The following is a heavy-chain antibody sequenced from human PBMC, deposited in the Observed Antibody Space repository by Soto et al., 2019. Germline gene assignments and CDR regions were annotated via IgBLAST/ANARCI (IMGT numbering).Heavy chain of an antibody. CDR1: GYTFTVYY. D-gene: IGHD6-6*01. V-gene: IGHV1-2*04. J-gene: IGHJ4*02. CDR3: ARSTGSSPVDY. CDR2: INPNSGGT. Sequence: ASVKVSCKASGYTFTVYYMHWVRQAPGQGLEWMGWINPNSGGTNYAQKFQGWVTMTRDTSISTAYMELSRLRSDDTAVYYCARSTGSSPVDYWGQGTLVTVSS.